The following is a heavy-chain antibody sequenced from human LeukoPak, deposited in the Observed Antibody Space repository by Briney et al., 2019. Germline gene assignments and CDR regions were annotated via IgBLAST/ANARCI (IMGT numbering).Heavy chain of an antibody. D-gene: IGHD3-10*01. Sequence: ASVKVSCKASGYTFTSYGISWVRQAPGQGLEWMGWISAYNGNTNYAQKLQGRVTMTTDTSASTAYMELRSLRSDDTAVYYCARARIRVRGVIIQGIDCWGQGTLVTVSS. CDR1: GYTFTSYG. CDR3: ARARIRVRGVIIQGIDC. V-gene: IGHV1-18*01. J-gene: IGHJ4*02. CDR2: ISAYNGNT.